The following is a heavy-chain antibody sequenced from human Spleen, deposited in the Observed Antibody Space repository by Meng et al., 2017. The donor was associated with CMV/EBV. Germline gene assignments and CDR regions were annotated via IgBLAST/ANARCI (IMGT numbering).Heavy chain of an antibody. CDR3: AAGYSKYYYDRRGSTDS. CDR2: IYHSGST. Sequence: GSSCSSNWWSWFRLPPGKGLEGLGDIYHSGSTNYNPSLTSRVTISVDKSKNRFSLKLSSVTAADTAVYFCAAGYSKYYYDRRGSTDSWGQGTLVTVSS. D-gene: IGHD3-22*01. V-gene: IGHV4-4*01. CDR1: GSSCSSNW. J-gene: IGHJ4*02.